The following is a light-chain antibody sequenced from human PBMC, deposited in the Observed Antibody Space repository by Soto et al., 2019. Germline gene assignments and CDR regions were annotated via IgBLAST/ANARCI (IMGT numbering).Light chain of an antibody. CDR3: CSYAGSFVV. J-gene: IGLJ2*01. CDR1: SSDVGGYNY. CDR2: DVN. V-gene: IGLV2-11*01. Sequence: QSALTQPRSVSGSPGQSVTISCTGISSDVGGYNYVSWYLHHPGKAPKVMIYDVNKRPSGVPDRFSGSKSDNTASLTISGLQAEDEADYYCCSYAGSFVVFGGGTKLTVL.